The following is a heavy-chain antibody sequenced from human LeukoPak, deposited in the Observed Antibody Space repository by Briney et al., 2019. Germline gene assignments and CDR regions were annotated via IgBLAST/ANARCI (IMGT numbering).Heavy chain of an antibody. CDR3: ASIYGDQWGYFDY. Sequence: SETLSLTCTVSGGSITTTTYYWGWVRQPPGKGLEWIGCIHHNGDTFYSPSLESRLTFSTDTSENHFSLNLRSLTAADTAIYYCASIYGDQWGYFDYWGQGALITVSS. V-gene: IGHV4-39*07. D-gene: IGHD4-17*01. CDR2: IHHNGDT. CDR1: GGSITTTTYY. J-gene: IGHJ4*02.